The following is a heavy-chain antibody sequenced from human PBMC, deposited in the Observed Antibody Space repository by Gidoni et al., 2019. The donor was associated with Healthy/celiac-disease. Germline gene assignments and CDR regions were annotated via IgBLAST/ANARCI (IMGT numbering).Heavy chain of an antibody. Sequence: EVQLVESGGGLVKPGGSLRLSCAASGFTFRSYSMNWVRQAPGKGLEWVSSISSSSSYIYYADSVKGRFTISRDNAKNSLYLQMNSLRAEDTAVYYCARKGSYDSSGYYSPFDYWGQGTLVTVSS. CDR2: ISSSSSYI. CDR3: ARKGSYDSSGYYSPFDY. J-gene: IGHJ4*02. D-gene: IGHD3-22*01. CDR1: GFTFRSYS. V-gene: IGHV3-21*01.